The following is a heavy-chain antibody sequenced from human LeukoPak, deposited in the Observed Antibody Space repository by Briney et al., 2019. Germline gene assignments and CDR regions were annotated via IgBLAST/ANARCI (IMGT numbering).Heavy chain of an antibody. CDR2: IYTSGST. D-gene: IGHD3-22*01. CDR1: GGSISSYY. V-gene: IGHV4-4*07. J-gene: IGHJ5*02. Sequence: SETLSLTCTVSGGSISSYYWSWIRQPAGRGLEWIGRIYTSGSTNYNPSLKSRVSISVDKSKNQFSLKLSSVTAADTAVYYCARLLLQQTHRFDPWGQGTLVTVSS. CDR3: ARLLLQQTHRFDP.